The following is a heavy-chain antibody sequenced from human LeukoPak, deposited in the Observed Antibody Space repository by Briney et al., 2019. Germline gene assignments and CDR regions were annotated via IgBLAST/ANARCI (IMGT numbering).Heavy chain of an antibody. CDR3: ARGVEPLAATTLAD. D-gene: IGHD2-15*01. J-gene: IGHJ4*02. V-gene: IGHV3-53*01. Sequence: GGSLSLSCAASGFTVITNDLTWVRQAPGKGLEWVSVLYSDGNTKYADSVQGRFTISRDNSKNTLYLEMNSLSPDDTAVYYCARGVEPLAATTLADWVQGTLVTVSS. CDR2: LYSDGNT. CDR1: GFTVITND.